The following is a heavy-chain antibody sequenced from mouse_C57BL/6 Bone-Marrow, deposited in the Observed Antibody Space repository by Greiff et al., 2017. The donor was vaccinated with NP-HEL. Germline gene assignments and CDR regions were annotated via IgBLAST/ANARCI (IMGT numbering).Heavy chain of an antibody. CDR2: IDPENGDT. CDR1: GFNIKDDY. Sequence: VQLQHSGAELVRPGASVKLSCTASGFNIKDDYMHWVKQRPEQGLEWIGWIDPENGDTEYASKFQGKATITADTSSNTAYLQLSSLTSEDTAVYYCTSLIYYYGSSYVKYYAMDYWGQGTSVTVSS. J-gene: IGHJ4*01. D-gene: IGHD1-1*01. V-gene: IGHV14-4*01. CDR3: TSLIYYYGSSYVKYYAMDY.